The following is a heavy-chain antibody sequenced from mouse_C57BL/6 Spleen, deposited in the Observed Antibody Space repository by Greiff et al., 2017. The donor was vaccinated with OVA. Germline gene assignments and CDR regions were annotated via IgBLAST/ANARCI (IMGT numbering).Heavy chain of an antibody. CDR2: IYPGSGST. D-gene: IGHD1-1*01. V-gene: IGHV1-55*01. CDR1: GYTFTSYW. J-gene: IGHJ3*01. CDR3: AREGHYYGSSSSWFAY. Sequence: QVQLKQPGAELVKPGASVKMSCKASGYTFTSYWITWVKQRPGQGLEWIGDIYPGSGSTNYNEKFKSKATLTVDTSSSTAYMQLSSLTSEDSAVYYCAREGHYYGSSSSWFAYWGQGTLVTVSA.